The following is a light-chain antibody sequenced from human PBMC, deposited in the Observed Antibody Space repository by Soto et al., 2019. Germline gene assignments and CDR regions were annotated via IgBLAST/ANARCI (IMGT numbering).Light chain of an antibody. Sequence: QSALTQPASVSGSPGQSITISCTGSSSDVGGHNYVSWYQQHPGKAPKLMIYEVTKRPSGVSNRFSGSKSGNTASLTISGLQAEDEADYYCSSYTFTRTLYVFGTGTKVTVL. V-gene: IGLV2-14*01. CDR1: SSDVGGHNY. CDR2: EVT. CDR3: SSYTFTRTLYV. J-gene: IGLJ1*01.